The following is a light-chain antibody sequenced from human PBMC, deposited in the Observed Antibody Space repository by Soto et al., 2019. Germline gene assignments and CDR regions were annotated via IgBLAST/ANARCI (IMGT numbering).Light chain of an antibody. Sequence: EIVLTQSPGTLSLSPGERATLSCRASQSVSSSYLGWYQQKPGQAPRLLIYAASTRATGIPDRFSGSGSGTDFTLTISRLEPEDFAVYYCQHYGRSPYTFGQGNKVEIK. CDR2: AAS. CDR3: QHYGRSPYT. J-gene: IGKJ2*01. V-gene: IGKV3-20*01. CDR1: QSVSSSY.